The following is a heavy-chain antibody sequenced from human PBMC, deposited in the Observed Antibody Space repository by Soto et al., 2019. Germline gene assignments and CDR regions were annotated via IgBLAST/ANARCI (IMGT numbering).Heavy chain of an antibody. J-gene: IGHJ5*02. CDR3: AKGSGYSINWFDP. D-gene: IGHD5-18*01. CDR1: GFTFSSYG. CDR2: ISYDGSNK. Sequence: HPGGSLRLSCAASGFTFSSYGMHWVRQAPGKGLEWVAVISYDGSNKYYADSVKGRFTISRDNSKNTLYLQMNSLRAEDTAVYYCAKGSGYSINWFDPWGQGTLVTVSS. V-gene: IGHV3-30*18.